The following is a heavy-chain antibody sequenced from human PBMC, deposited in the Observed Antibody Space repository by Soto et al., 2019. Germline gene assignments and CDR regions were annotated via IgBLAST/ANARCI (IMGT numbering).Heavy chain of an antibody. J-gene: IGHJ4*02. CDR3: ARHDSSRGYFDY. Sequence: SETLSLTFTVPRGPISSSYCSWIRQPPGKGLEWVGYIYDSVSTNYNPSLRSRVTVSADTSKNQVSLRLNSVTAADTAVYHCARHDSSRGYFDYWGQGTLVT. D-gene: IGHD2-21*02. V-gene: IGHV4-59*08. CDR2: IYDSVST. CDR1: RGPISSSY.